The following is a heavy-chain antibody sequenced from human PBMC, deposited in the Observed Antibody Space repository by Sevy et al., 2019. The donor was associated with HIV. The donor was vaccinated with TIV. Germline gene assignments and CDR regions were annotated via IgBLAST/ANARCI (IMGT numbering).Heavy chain of an antibody. D-gene: IGHD2-8*02. J-gene: IGHJ3*02. CDR3: AKDMILVVGEALDI. Sequence: GGSLRLSCEASEVTFSNYAMSWVRQGPGKGLEWVSSISGSGGETYYAKSVKGRFTISRDKLKNMLYLQMNSLRAEDTAVYYCAKDMILVVGEALDIWGQGTMVTVSS. CDR2: ISGSGGET. V-gene: IGHV3-23*01. CDR1: EVTFSNYA.